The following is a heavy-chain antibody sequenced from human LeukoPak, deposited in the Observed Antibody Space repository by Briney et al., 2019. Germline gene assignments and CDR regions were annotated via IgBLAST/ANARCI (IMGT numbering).Heavy chain of an antibody. CDR3: AKGPRIQLWSGYYYYMDV. J-gene: IGHJ6*03. CDR1: GYTFTSYG. V-gene: IGHV1-18*01. Sequence: ASVKVSCKASGYTFTSYGISWVRQAPGQGLEWMGWISAYNGNTNYAQKLQGRVTITRNTSISTAYMELSSLRSEDTAVYYCAKGPRIQLWSGYYYYMDVWGKGTTVTVSS. D-gene: IGHD5-18*01. CDR2: ISAYNGNT.